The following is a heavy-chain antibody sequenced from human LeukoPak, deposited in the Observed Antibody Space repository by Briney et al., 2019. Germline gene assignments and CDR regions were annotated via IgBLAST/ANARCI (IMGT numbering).Heavy chain of an antibody. CDR2: INPNSGGT. CDR3: ARDSDRGSGWYVVYYYMDV. Sequence: GASVKVSCKASGYTFTGYYMHWVRQVPGQGLEWMGWINPNSGGTNYAQKFQGRVTMTRDTSISTAYMELSRLRPDDTAVYYCARDSDRGSGWYVVYYYMDVWGKGTTVTVSS. J-gene: IGHJ6*03. V-gene: IGHV1-2*02. CDR1: GYTFTGYY. D-gene: IGHD6-19*01.